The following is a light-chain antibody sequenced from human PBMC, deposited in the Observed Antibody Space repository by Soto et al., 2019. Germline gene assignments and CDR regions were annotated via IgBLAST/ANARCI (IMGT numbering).Light chain of an antibody. CDR1: RLGDKY. CDR3: QAWDSSTVV. CDR2: QDT. J-gene: IGLJ3*02. Sequence: SYELTQPPSVSVSPGQTASITCSGERLGDKYASWYQQKPGQSPVLVICQDTKRPSGIPERFSGSNSGNTATLTISGTQAMDEAHYYCQAWDSSTVVFGGGTQLTVL. V-gene: IGLV3-1*01.